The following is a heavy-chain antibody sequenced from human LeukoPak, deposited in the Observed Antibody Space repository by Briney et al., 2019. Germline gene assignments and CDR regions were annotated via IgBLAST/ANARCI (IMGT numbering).Heavy chain of an antibody. CDR2: IYPGDSDT. V-gene: IGHV5-51*01. J-gene: IGHJ4*02. CDR3: ARYYYGSGSYYTSSPFDY. Sequence: GESLEISCKGSGYSFTSYWIGWVRQMPGKGLEWMGIIYPGDSDTRYSPSFQGQVTISADKSISTAYLQWSSLKASDTAMYYCARYYYGSGSYYTSSPFDYWGQGTLVTVSS. D-gene: IGHD3-10*01. CDR1: GYSFTSYW.